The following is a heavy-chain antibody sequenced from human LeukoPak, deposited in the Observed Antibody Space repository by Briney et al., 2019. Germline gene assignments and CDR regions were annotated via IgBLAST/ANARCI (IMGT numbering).Heavy chain of an antibody. J-gene: IGHJ4*02. CDR1: GFTFSSYG. V-gene: IGHV3-33*01. D-gene: IGHD4-17*01. CDR2: IWYDGSNK. Sequence: GRSLRLSCAASGFTFSSYGMHWVRQAPGKGLEWVAVIWYDGSNKYYADSVKGRFTISRDNSKNTLYLQMNSLRAEDTAVYYCARENLPYGASGGIDYWGQGPLVTVP. CDR3: ARENLPYGASGGIDY.